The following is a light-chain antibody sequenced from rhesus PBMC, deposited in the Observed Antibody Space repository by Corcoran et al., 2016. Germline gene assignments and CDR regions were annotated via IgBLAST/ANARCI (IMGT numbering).Light chain of an antibody. Sequence: DIQMTQSPSSLSASVGDTVTITCRASQGISNNLAWYKQKPGRAPDILISTASSLQSGVPARFIGSGSGTDFTLTSSSLQSEDLATYYCQQYDSRPLTFGPGTKLDIK. CDR1: QGISNN. J-gene: IGKJ3*01. V-gene: IGKV1S17*01. CDR3: QQYDSRPLT. CDR2: TAS.